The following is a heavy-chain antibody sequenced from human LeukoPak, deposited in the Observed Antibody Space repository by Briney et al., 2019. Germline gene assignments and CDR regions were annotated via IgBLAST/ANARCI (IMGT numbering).Heavy chain of an antibody. CDR3: ACRKLLATWSDP. CDR2: IYPGDSRT. Sequence: GESLKISCKASAYSFTTEWIGWVRQMPGKGLEWMAVIYPGDSRTRYNPSFEGQISISADQSTSTAYLQWGSLKASDTAMYYCACRKLLATWSDPWGQGTLVTVSS. CDR1: AYSFTTEW. V-gene: IGHV5-51*01. J-gene: IGHJ5*02.